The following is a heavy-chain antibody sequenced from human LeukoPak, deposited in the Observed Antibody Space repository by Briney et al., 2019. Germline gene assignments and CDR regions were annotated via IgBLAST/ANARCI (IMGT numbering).Heavy chain of an antibody. J-gene: IGHJ4*02. CDR3: ARGLGYSSGWNLDY. Sequence: ASVKVSCKASGYTFTGYYMHWVRQAPGQGLEWMGWINPNSGGTNYAQKFQGRVTMTRDTSISTAYMELRRLRSDHTAVYYCARGLGYSSGWNLDYWGQGTLVTVSS. CDR1: GYTFTGYY. CDR2: INPNSGGT. D-gene: IGHD6-19*01. V-gene: IGHV1-2*02.